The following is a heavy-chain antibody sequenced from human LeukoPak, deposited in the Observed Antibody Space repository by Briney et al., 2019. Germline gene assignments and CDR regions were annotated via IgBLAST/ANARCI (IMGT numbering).Heavy chain of an antibody. V-gene: IGHV1-18*01. D-gene: IGHD2-8*01. CDR2: ITTYNGDK. CDR3: ARDCSNGVCYPRDY. CDR1: GYTLSGYG. Sequence: ASVKVSCKASGYTLSGYGISWLRQAPGQGLEWVGWITTYNGDKKYSEKFQGRITMTTDTSTSTYYMELRRLRSDDTAIYYCARDCSNGVCYPRDYWGQGTLVIVST. J-gene: IGHJ4*02.